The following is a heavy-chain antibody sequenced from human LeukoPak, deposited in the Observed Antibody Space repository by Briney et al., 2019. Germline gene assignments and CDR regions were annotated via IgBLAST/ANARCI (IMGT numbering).Heavy chain of an antibody. D-gene: IGHD4-17*01. CDR3: ARAEVTTYAFDI. CDR1: GGSISSSSYY. Sequence: SETLSLTCTVSGGSISSSSYYWGWIRQPPGKGLEWIGSIYYSGSTYYNPSLKSRVTISVDTSKNQFSLKLSSVTAADTAVYYCARAEVTTYAFDIWGQGTMVTISS. CDR2: IYYSGST. J-gene: IGHJ3*02. V-gene: IGHV4-39*07.